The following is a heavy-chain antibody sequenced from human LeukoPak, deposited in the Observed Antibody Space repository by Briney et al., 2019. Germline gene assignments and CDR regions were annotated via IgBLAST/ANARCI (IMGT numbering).Heavy chain of an antibody. D-gene: IGHD3-22*01. CDR1: GFTVSTNY. CDR2: IYSGGNT. J-gene: IGHJ3*02. Sequence: GGSLRLSCAASGFTVSTNYMNWVRQAPGKGLKWVSVIYSGGNTFYAESVKGRFTISRDNSENTLFLQMNSLRAEDTAVYYCAGGHSSGYYSNACDIWGQGTKVTVSS. V-gene: IGHV3-53*01. CDR3: AGGHSSGYYSNACDI.